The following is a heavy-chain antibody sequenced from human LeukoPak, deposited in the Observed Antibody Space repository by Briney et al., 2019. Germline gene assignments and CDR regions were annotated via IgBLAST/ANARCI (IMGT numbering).Heavy chain of an antibody. V-gene: IGHV3-21*01. J-gene: IGHJ4*02. CDR2: ISTSITYT. CDR3: ARDITIIRGVMSSELDY. CDR1: GFTFSNYS. D-gene: IGHD3-10*01. Sequence: GASLRLSCAASGFTFSNYSMNWVRQAPGKGLEWVSSISTSITYTYYADSVKGRFTISRDNAKSSVYLQMNSLRAEDTAVYYCARDITIIRGVMSSELDYWGQGTLVTVSS.